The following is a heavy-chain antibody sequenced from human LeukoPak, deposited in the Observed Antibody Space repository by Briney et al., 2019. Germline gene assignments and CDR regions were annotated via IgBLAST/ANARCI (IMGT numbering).Heavy chain of an antibody. Sequence: ASVKVSCKVSGYTLTELSMHWVRQAPGKGLEWMGGFYPEDGETIYAQKFQGRVTMTEDTSTDTAYMELSSLRSEDTAVYYCAVYDILTGYYKPFDYWGQGTLVTVSS. J-gene: IGHJ4*02. CDR2: FYPEDGET. CDR1: GYTLTELS. D-gene: IGHD3-9*01. V-gene: IGHV1-24*01. CDR3: AVYDILTGYYKPFDY.